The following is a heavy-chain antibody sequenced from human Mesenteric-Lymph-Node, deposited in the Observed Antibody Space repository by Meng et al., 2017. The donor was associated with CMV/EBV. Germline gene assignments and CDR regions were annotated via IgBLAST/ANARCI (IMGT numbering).Heavy chain of an antibody. CDR3: ARLTTVTPSDPFDL. V-gene: IGHV3-48*03. D-gene: IGHD4-17*01. CDR2: ISDSGRTR. J-gene: IGHJ3*01. Sequence: GESLKISCAASGFIFSRYEMNWVRPAPGKGLEWVSYISDSGRTRYYADSVKGRSTISRDNAKSSLYLQLDNLRGEDTAVYYCARLTTVTPSDPFDLWGQGTMVTVSS. CDR1: GFIFSRYE.